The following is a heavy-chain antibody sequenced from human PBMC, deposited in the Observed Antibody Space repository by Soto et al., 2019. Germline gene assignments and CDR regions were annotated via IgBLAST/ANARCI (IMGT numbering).Heavy chain of an antibody. V-gene: IGHV1-69*01. CDR1: GGTFSSYA. CDR3: ARGGPITMVREGSMDV. CDR2: IIPIFGTS. D-gene: IGHD3-10*01. J-gene: IGHJ6*02. Sequence: QVQLVQSGAEVKKPGSSVKVSCKASGGTFSSYAISWVRQAPGQGLEWMGGIIPIFGTSNYAQKFQGRVTITADESTSTAYMELSSLRSEDTAVYYCARGGPITMVREGSMDVWGQGTTVTVSS.